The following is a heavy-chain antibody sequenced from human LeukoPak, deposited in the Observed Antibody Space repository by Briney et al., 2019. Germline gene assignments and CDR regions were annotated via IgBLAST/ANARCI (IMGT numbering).Heavy chain of an antibody. D-gene: IGHD2-2*01. V-gene: IGHV1-8*03. Sequence: GASVKVSCKASGYTFTSYDINWVRQATGQGLEWLGWMNRNSGNTGYAQKFQGRVTITRNTSISTAYMELRSLRSEDTAVYYCARGGIITSSTRSYYYYYYMDVWGKGTTVTVSS. J-gene: IGHJ6*03. CDR2: MNRNSGNT. CDR3: ARGGIITSSTRSYYYYYYMDV. CDR1: GYTFTSYD.